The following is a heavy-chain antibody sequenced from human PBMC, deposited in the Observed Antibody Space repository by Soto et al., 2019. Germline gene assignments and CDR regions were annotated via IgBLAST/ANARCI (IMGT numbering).Heavy chain of an antibody. CDR3: AKVIGGSESYWGGSHYYYALDV. CDR2: ISGSDGTT. J-gene: IGHJ6*02. V-gene: IGHV3-23*01. CDR1: GFIFRDYA. Sequence: GGSLRLSCAASGFIFRDYAMYWVRQAPGKGLEWVSVISGSDGTTFYADSVRGRVTSSRDNSRNMVYLQMISLRAEDTAVYYCAKVIGGSESYWGGSHYYYALDVWGQGTTVTVSS. D-gene: IGHD3-10*01.